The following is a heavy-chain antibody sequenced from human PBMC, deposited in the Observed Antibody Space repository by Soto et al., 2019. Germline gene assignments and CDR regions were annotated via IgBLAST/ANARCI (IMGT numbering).Heavy chain of an antibody. CDR2: IYWDAEK. J-gene: IGHJ6*02. V-gene: IGHV2-5*02. CDR3: AQSSLYKEHGMDV. CDR1: GFSLTTSGVA. Sequence: QITLKESGPTLVKPTQTLTLTRTFSGFSLTTSGVAGGWLRQPPGKALQWLALIYWDAEKRDSPSLKSRLTLTKDPSKDQVVLTMTNMDPVDTATYYCAQSSLYKEHGMDVWGQGTTVTVSS. D-gene: IGHD6-13*01.